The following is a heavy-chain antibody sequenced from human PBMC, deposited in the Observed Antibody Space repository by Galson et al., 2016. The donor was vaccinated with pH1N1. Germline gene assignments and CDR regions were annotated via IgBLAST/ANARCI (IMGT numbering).Heavy chain of an antibody. Sequence: SVKVSCKASGYTFSSYGISWVRPAPGQGLEWKGWSRPYTGNTNHVQKFQGRVTLTTDTSTSTAYLERRSLRSDDTAVYYCARETKIEGVTTGWFDPWGQGTLVTVSS. J-gene: IGHJ5*02. CDR2: SRPYTGNT. CDR3: ARETKIEGVTTGWFDP. V-gene: IGHV1-18*01. CDR1: GYTFSSYG. D-gene: IGHD3-16*01.